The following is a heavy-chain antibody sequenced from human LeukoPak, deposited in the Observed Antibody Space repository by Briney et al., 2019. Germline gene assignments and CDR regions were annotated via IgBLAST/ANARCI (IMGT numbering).Heavy chain of an antibody. CDR3: ATDAFDSGSYVYFDY. V-gene: IGHV1-24*01. CDR1: GYTLTELS. CDR2: FDPEDGET. J-gene: IGHJ4*02. D-gene: IGHD1-26*01. Sequence: ASVKVSCKVSGYTLTELSMHWVRQAPGKGLEWMGGFDPEDGETIYAQKFQGRVTMTEDTSTDTAYMELSSLRSEDTAVYYCATDAFDSGSYVYFDYWGQGTLVTVSS.